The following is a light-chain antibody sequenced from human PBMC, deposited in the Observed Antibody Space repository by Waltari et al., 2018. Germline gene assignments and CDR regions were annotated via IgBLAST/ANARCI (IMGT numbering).Light chain of an antibody. Sequence: DIQMTQSPSTLSASVGDRVTITCRASPSISSWLAWYQQKPGKAPKLLIYRASTLESGGPSRFSGSGSGTEFTLTISSLQPDDFATYYCQQYHSYSLTFGGGTKVEIK. V-gene: IGKV1-5*03. CDR3: QQYHSYSLT. CDR2: RAS. J-gene: IGKJ4*01. CDR1: PSISSW.